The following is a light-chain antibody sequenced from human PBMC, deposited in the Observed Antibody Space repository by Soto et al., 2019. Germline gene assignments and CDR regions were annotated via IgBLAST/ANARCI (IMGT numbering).Light chain of an antibody. CDR3: HQYGSSPLT. CDR1: QSVSSSY. V-gene: IGKV3-20*01. J-gene: IGKJ4*01. Sequence: EIVLTQSPGTLSLSPRERATLSCRASQSVSSSYLAWYQQKPGQAPSLLIYGASSRATGIPDRFRGSGSGTDFTLTISRLGPEDFAVYYCHQYGSSPLTFGGGTKVEIK. CDR2: GAS.